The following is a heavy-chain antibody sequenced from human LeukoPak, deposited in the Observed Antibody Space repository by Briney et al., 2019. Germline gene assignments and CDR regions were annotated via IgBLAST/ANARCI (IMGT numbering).Heavy chain of an antibody. CDR1: GFTFSSSW. CDR2: IKEDGSEY. V-gene: IGHV3-7*01. Sequence: GGSLRLSYAASGFTFSSSWMTWVRQAPGKGLEWVANIKEDGSEYNYVDSVKGRFTISRDNAKKSLYLQMNSLRAEDTAVYYCARDSAYFRFDYWGQGTLVTVSS. J-gene: IGHJ4*02. D-gene: IGHD3-16*01. CDR3: ARDSAYFRFDY.